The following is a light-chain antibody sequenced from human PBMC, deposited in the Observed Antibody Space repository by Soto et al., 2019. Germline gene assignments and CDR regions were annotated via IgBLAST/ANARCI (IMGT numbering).Light chain of an antibody. Sequence: EIVLTHSPGTLSLSPGERSNLSCRASQSVSSSYLDWYQQTPGQAPRLLVYDTSYRATGVPERLSGSGYGTDFTLTISRMQPEDSAVYYCQQYDSSPWTFGQGTKVDIK. CDR2: DTS. CDR1: QSVSSSY. J-gene: IGKJ1*01. V-gene: IGKV3-20*01. CDR3: QQYDSSPWT.